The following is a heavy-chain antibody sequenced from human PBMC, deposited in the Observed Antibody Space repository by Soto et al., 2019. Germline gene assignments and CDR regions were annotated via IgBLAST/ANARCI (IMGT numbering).Heavy chain of an antibody. D-gene: IGHD5-18*01. V-gene: IGHV3-23*01. CDR3: AKARSSRDTAKINYYYYYGMDV. CDR2: ISGSGGST. CDR1: GFTFSSYA. J-gene: IGHJ6*02. Sequence: PGGSLRLSCAASGFTFSSYAMSWFRQAPGKGLEWVSAISGSGGSTYYADSVKGRFTISRDNSKNTLYLQMNSLRAEDTAVYYCAKARSSRDTAKINYYYYYGMDVWGQGTTVTVSS.